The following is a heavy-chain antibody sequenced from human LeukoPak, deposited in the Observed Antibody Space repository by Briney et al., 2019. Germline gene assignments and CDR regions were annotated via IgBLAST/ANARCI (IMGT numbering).Heavy chain of an antibody. CDR2: VSAYNGNT. J-gene: IGHJ5*02. Sequence: GASVKVSCKASGYTFTRYGISWVRQAPGQGLEWMGWVSAYNGNTNYAQKLQGRVTMTTDTSTSTAYMELRSLRSDDTAVYYCARGKWELKVRKGFDPWGQGTLVTVSS. V-gene: IGHV1-18*01. CDR3: ARGKWELKVRKGFDP. CDR1: GYTFTRYG. D-gene: IGHD1-26*01.